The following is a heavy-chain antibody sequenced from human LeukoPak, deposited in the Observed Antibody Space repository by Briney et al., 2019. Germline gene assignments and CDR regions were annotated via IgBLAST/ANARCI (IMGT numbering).Heavy chain of an antibody. V-gene: IGHV3-23*01. CDR1: GFTLRRCA. D-gene: IGHD1-26*01. J-gene: IGHJ4*02. CDR2: ISHTGGST. Sequence: GWSLPLPRPASGFTLRRCAIRGVGPAPGRGLEWVSTISHTGGSTHYADSVKGRFTLSRDNSKNTVYLQVNTVRADDTAVYYCAKANSGSYLDYFDSWGQGTLVTVSS. CDR3: AKANSGSYLDYFDS.